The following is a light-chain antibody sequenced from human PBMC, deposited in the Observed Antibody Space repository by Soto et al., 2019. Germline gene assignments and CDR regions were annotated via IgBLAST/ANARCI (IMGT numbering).Light chain of an antibody. J-gene: IGLJ2*01. CDR1: SSDVGSYNL. CDR3: CSYAGSSTVV. CDR2: EVS. Sequence: QSALTQPASVSGPLGQSITISCTGASSDVGSYNLVSWYQQHPGKAPKLMIYEVSKRPSGVSNRFSGSKSGNTASLTISGLQAEDEADYYCCSYAGSSTVVFGGGTKLTVL. V-gene: IGLV2-23*02.